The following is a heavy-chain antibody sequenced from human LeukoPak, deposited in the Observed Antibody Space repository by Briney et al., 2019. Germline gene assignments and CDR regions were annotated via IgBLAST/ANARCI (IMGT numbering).Heavy chain of an antibody. V-gene: IGHV4-61*02. CDR2: IYNSGST. D-gene: IGHD3-16*01. J-gene: IGHJ4*02. CDR3: ARQTFGVLYFDS. CDR1: GGSISRGSYY. Sequence: SQTLSLTCVVSGGSISRGSYYWNWIRQPAGKGLEWMGRIYNSGSTNYNPSLKSRVTISADMSRSQLSLQLTSVTAADTAVYYCARQTFGVLYFDSWGQGTLVIVSS.